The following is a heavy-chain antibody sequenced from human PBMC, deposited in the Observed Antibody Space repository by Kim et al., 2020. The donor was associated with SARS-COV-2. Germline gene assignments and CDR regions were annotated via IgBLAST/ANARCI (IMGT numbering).Heavy chain of an antibody. CDR1: GFTFSTYG. J-gene: IGHJ6*02. Sequence: GGSLRLSCAASGFTFSTYGIHWVRQAPGKGLEWVAVISYDGSNKYYADSVKGRFTISRDNSKNTLYLQMNSLRAEDTAVYYCAKTGARYENYYYGMDVWGQGTTVTVSS. V-gene: IGHV3-30*18. CDR3: AKTGARYENYYYGMDV. CDR2: ISYDGSNK. D-gene: IGHD1-1*01.